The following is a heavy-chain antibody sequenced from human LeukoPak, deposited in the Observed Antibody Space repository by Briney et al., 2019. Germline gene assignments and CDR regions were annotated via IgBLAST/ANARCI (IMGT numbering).Heavy chain of an antibody. J-gene: IGHJ4*02. CDR2: ISYDGSNK. Sequence: QPGGSLRLSCAASGFTFSNYGMHWVRQAPGKGLEWVAVISYDGSNKYYTDSVKGRFTISRDNSKNTLYLRMNSLRAEDTAVYYCAKDRTAGYDGLVDYWGQGTLVTVSS. V-gene: IGHV3-30*18. D-gene: IGHD5-12*01. CDR1: GFTFSNYG. CDR3: AKDRTAGYDGLVDY.